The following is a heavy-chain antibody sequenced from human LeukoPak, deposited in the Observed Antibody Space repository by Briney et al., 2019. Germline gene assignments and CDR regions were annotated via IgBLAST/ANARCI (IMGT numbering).Heavy chain of an antibody. V-gene: IGHV4-39*01. CDR2: IYYSGST. CDR1: GGSISSSSYY. Sequence: SETLSLTCTVSGGSISSSSYYWGWIRQPPGKGLEWIGSIYYSGSTYYNPSLKGRVTISVDTSKNQFSLKLSSVTAADTAVYYCARHEKGARGAIDYWGQGTLVTVSS. CDR3: ARHEKGARGAIDY. D-gene: IGHD3-10*01. J-gene: IGHJ4*02.